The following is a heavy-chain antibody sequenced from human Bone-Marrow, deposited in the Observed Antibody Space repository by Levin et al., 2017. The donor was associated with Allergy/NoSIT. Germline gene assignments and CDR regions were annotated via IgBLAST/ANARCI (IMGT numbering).Heavy chain of an antibody. Sequence: PSETLSLTCTVSGGSISSSSYYWGWIRQPPGKGLEWIGSIYYSGSTYYNPSLKSRVTISVDTSKNQFSLKLSSVTAADTAVYYCARRLRFSNYYYGMDVWGQGTTVTVSS. V-gene: IGHV4-39*01. D-gene: IGHD3-3*01. CDR1: GGSISSSSYY. CDR2: IYYSGST. J-gene: IGHJ6*02. CDR3: ARRLRFSNYYYGMDV.